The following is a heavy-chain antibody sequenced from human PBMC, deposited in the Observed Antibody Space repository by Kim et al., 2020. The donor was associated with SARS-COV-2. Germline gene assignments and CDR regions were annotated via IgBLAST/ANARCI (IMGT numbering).Heavy chain of an antibody. J-gene: IGHJ6*02. CDR2: ISYDGSNK. CDR1: GFTFSSYG. D-gene: IGHD2-8*01. Sequence: GGSLRLSCAASGFTFSSYGMHWVRQAPGKGLEWVAVISYDGSNKYYADSVKGRFTISRDNAKNTLYLQMNSLRAEDTAVYYCARDTNGDHYYGMDVCGQG. CDR3: ARDTNGDHYYGMDV. V-gene: IGHV3-33*05.